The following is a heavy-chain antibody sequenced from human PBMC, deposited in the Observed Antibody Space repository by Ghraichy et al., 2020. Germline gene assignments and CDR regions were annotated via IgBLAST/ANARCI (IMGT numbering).Heavy chain of an antibody. V-gene: IGHV4-34*01. CDR1: GGSFSGYY. CDR2: INHSGST. CDR3: ARGSYRHYSSGWGNLHRAIGFDY. D-gene: IGHD6-19*01. Sequence: SETLSLTCAVYGGSFSGYYWSWIRQPPGKGLEWIGEINHSGSTNYNPSLKSRVTISVDTSKNQFSLKLSSVTAADTAVYYCARGSYRHYSSGWGNLHRAIGFDYWGQGTLVTVSS. J-gene: IGHJ4*02.